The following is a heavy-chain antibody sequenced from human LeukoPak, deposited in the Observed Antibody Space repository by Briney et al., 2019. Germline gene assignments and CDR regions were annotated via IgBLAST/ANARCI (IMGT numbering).Heavy chain of an antibody. J-gene: IGHJ6*03. V-gene: IGHV1-18*01. CDR2: ISAYNGNT. CDR3: ARSIVVVPADRYYYYYYYMDV. Sequence: ASVKVSCKASGYTFTSYGISWVRQAPGQGLEWMGWISAYNGNTNYAQKLQGRVTMTTDTYTSTAYMELRSLRSDDTAVYYCARSIVVVPADRYYYYYYYMDVWGKGTTVTVPS. D-gene: IGHD2-2*01. CDR1: GYTFTSYG.